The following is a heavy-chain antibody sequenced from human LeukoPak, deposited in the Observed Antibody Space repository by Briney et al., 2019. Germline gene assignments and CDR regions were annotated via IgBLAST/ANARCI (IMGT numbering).Heavy chain of an antibody. Sequence: ASVKVSCKASGYTFTSYYMHWVRQAPGQGLEWMGIINPSGGSTSYAQKFQGKVTMTRDTSTSTVYMELSSLRSEDTAVYYCAREGFRRPFDYWGQGTLVTVSS. CDR1: GYTFTSYY. CDR2: INPSGGST. J-gene: IGHJ4*02. CDR3: AREGFRRPFDY. D-gene: IGHD1-14*01. V-gene: IGHV1-46*01.